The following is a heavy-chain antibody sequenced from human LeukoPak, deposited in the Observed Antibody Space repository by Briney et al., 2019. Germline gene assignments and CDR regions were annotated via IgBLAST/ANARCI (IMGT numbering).Heavy chain of an antibody. CDR1: GFTFSSYW. CDR2: IKQDGSEN. CDR3: ARDLRFYDY. Sequence: GGSLRLSCAASGFTFSSYWMSWVRRAPGKGLEWVANIKQDGSENYYVDSVKGRFTISRDNAKSSLYLQMNSLRAEDTAVYYCARDLRFYDYWGQGTLVTVSS. V-gene: IGHV3-7*01. D-gene: IGHD3-3*01. J-gene: IGHJ4*02.